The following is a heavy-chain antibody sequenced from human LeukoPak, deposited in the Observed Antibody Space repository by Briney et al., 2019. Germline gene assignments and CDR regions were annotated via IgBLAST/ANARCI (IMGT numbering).Heavy chain of an antibody. D-gene: IGHD3-9*01. Sequence: PSETLSLTCTVSGGSISSGGYYWSWIRQPPGKGLEWIGYIYHSGSTYYNPSLKSRVTISVDRSKNQFSLKLSSVTAADTAVYYCARGNYDILTGYHSDFDYWGQGTLVTVSS. J-gene: IGHJ4*02. CDR1: GGSISSGGYY. V-gene: IGHV4-30-2*01. CDR3: ARGNYDILTGYHSDFDY. CDR2: IYHSGST.